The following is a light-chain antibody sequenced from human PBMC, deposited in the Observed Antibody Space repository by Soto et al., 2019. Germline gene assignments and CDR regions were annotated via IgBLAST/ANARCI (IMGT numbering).Light chain of an antibody. CDR3: QQYGTSPIT. CDR1: QSVSSSY. CDR2: GAS. V-gene: IGKV3-20*01. J-gene: IGKJ4*01. Sequence: IVLTQSPGTLSLSPGERATLSCRASQSVSSSYLSWYQQKPGQAPRLLIYGASSRATGIPDRFSGSGSGTDFTIILSRLEPEDFAVYYCQQYGTSPITFGGGTKVEIK.